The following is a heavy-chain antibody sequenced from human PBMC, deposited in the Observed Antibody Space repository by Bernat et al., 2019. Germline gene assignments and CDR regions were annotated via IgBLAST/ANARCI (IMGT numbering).Heavy chain of an antibody. V-gene: IGHV4-39*01. Sequence: QLQLQESGPGLVKPSETLSLTCTVSGGSISSSSYYWGWIRQPPGKGLEWIGSIYYSGSTYYNPSLKSRVTISVDTSKNQFSLKLSSVTAADTAVYYCAGGSSWDLGWFDPWGQGTLVTVSS. J-gene: IGHJ5*02. CDR3: AGGSSWDLGWFDP. CDR2: IYYSGST. CDR1: GGSISSSSYY. D-gene: IGHD6-13*01.